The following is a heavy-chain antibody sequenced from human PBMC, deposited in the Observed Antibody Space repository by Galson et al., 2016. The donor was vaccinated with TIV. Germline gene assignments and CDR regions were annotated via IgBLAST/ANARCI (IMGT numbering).Heavy chain of an antibody. Sequence: SLRLSCAASGFTFDEYGMHWVRQGPGKGLEWVSGISSNSVYLGYADSVKGRFTISRDNSKNTVSLEMNSLRLEDTAVYYCARDPRIYGDYLLAYFDYWGQGTLLTVSS. J-gene: IGHJ4*02. CDR2: ISSNSVYL. CDR3: ARDPRIYGDYLLAYFDY. CDR1: GFTFDEYG. V-gene: IGHV3-9*01. D-gene: IGHD4-17*01.